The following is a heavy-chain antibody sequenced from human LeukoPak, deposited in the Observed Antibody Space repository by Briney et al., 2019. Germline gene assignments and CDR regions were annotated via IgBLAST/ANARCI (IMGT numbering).Heavy chain of an antibody. V-gene: IGHV3-7*01. CDR2: VKQDGSEK. J-gene: IGHJ4*02. CDR3: ARDEYSGYDSAFDY. Sequence: AGGSLRLSCAASGFTFSSYWMSWVRQAPGKGLEWVANVKQDGSEKYYVDSVKGRFTISRDNAKNSLYLQMNSLRAEDTAVYYCARDEYSGYDSAFDYWGQGTLVTVSS. D-gene: IGHD5-12*01. CDR1: GFTFSSYW.